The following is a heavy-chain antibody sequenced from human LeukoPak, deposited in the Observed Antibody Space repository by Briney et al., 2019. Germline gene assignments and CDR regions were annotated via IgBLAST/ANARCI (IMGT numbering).Heavy chain of an antibody. Sequence: GGSLRLSCAGSGFSFSSYGMHWVRQAPGKGLEWVAVISYDGSNKYYADSVKGRFTISRDNSKNTLYLQMNSLRAEDTAVYYCAKAENFGGVIDPLENWGQGTLVTVSS. CDR1: GFSFSSYG. J-gene: IGHJ4*02. CDR3: AKAENFGGVIDPLEN. D-gene: IGHD3-16*02. CDR2: ISYDGSNK. V-gene: IGHV3-30*18.